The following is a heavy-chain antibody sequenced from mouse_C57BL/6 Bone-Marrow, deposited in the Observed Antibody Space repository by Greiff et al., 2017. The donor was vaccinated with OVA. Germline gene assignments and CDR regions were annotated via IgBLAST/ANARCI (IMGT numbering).Heavy chain of an antibody. D-gene: IGHD1-1*01. Sequence: VKLMESGAELMKPGASVKLSCKATGYTFTGYWIEWVKQRPGHGLEWIGEILPGSGSTNYNEKFKGKATFTADTSSNTAYMQLSSLTTEDSAIYYCASYYGSSYRFAYWGQGTLVTVSA. CDR3: ASYYGSSYRFAY. J-gene: IGHJ3*01. CDR2: ILPGSGST. V-gene: IGHV1-9*01. CDR1: GYTFTGYW.